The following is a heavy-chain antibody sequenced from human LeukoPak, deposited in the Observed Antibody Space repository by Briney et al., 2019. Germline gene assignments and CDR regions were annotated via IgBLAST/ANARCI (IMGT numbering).Heavy chain of an antibody. D-gene: IGHD1-26*01. CDR3: ARPIVGGTLGGDY. Sequence: PGGSLRLSCAASGFTFSTYWMSWVRQAPGKGLEWVANIEQDGSEKYYVDSVKGRFTISRDNAKKSLYLQMNSLRAEDTAVYYCARPIVGGTLGGDYWGQGTLVTVSS. CDR1: GFTFSTYW. CDR2: IEQDGSEK. J-gene: IGHJ4*02. V-gene: IGHV3-7*05.